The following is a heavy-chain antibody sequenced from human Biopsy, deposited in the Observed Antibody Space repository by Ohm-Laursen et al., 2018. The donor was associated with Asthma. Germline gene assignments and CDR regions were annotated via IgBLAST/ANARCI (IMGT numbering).Heavy chain of an antibody. Sequence: SVKVSCKSLGGTFNTYVIGWVRQAPGQGLEWMGGINSVFGTTTYPQKFQDRVTITADDSTSTVYMELSSLRSEDTAMYYCARKAGSCISRTCYSLDFWGQGTLVTVSS. J-gene: IGHJ4*02. CDR1: GGTFNTYV. D-gene: IGHD2/OR15-2a*01. V-gene: IGHV1-69*13. CDR3: ARKAGSCISRTCYSLDF. CDR2: INSVFGTT.